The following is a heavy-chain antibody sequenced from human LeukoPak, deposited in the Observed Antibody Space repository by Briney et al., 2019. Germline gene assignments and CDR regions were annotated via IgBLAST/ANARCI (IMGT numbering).Heavy chain of an antibody. CDR3: ARDRGVATLYYFDY. CDR2: IIPIFGTA. CDR1: GYNFAGYY. Sequence: GASVKVSCKASGYNFAGYYIHWVRQAPGQGLEWMGGIIPIFGTANYAQKFQGRVTITADESTSTAYMELSSLRCEDTAVYYCARDRGVATLYYFDYWGQGTLVTVSS. J-gene: IGHJ4*02. V-gene: IGHV1-69*13. D-gene: IGHD5-12*01.